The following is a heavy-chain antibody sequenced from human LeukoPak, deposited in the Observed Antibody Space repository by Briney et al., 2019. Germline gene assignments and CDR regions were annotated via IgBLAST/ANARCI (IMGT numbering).Heavy chain of an antibody. CDR2: ISSVGSSI. J-gene: IGHJ1*01. CDR1: GFTFSGDY. CDR3: AKDMEGGMEQQLVLEH. V-gene: IGHV3-11*01. Sequence: PGGSLRLSCAASGFTFSGDYMSWIRQAPGKGLEWVSYISSVGSSIVYADSVKGRFTISRDNAKNSLYLQMNSLRAEDTALYYCAKDMEGGMEQQLVLEHWGQGTLVTVSS. D-gene: IGHD6-13*01.